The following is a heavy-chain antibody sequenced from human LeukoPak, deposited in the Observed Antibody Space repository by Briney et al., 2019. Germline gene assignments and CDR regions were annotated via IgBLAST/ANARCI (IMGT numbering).Heavy chain of an antibody. D-gene: IGHD5-18*01. CDR3: ARALGYSYGSLPHYYYGMDV. J-gene: IGHJ6*02. CDR1: GYTFTSYA. Sequence: GASVKVSCKASGYTFTSYAISWVRQAPGQGLEWMGGIIPIFGTANYAQKFQGRVTITADESTSTAYMELSSLRSEDTAVYYCARALGYSYGSLPHYYYGMDVWGQGTTVTVSS. CDR2: IIPIFGTA. V-gene: IGHV1-69*13.